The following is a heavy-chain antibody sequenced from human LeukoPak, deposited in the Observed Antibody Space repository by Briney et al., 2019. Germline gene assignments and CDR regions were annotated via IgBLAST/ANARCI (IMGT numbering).Heavy chain of an antibody. V-gene: IGHV3-23*01. J-gene: IGHJ3*01. CDR1: GFSFETYS. D-gene: IGHD1-26*01. CDR3: AKLSVEATKYAAFDF. Sequence: GGSLRLSCSASGFSFETYSMAWVRQTPGTGPEWVSTISSSGATTYYADSVKGRFTISRDNSKNTMFLLMTSLGAEDTATYFCAKLSVEATKYAAFDFWGQGTMATVSS. CDR2: ISSSGATT.